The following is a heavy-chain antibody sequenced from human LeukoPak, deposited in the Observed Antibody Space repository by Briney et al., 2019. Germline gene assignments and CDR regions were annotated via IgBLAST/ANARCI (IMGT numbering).Heavy chain of an antibody. CDR2: IYYSGST. J-gene: IGHJ4*02. V-gene: IGHV4-39*01. Sequence: RPSETLSLTCTVSGGSISSSSYYWGWIRQPPGKGLEWIGSIYYSGSTYYNPSPKSRVTISVDTSKNQFSLKLSSVTAADTAVYYCARQVRSHRAFDYWGQGTLVTVSS. CDR3: ARQVRSHRAFDY. D-gene: IGHD1-14*01. CDR1: GGSISSSSYY.